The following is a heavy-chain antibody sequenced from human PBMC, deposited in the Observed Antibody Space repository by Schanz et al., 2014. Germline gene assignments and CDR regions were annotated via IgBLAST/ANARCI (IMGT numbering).Heavy chain of an antibody. Sequence: VQLVESGGGVVQPGRSLRLSCAASGITFSDYAMSWVRQAPGKGLEWVSTIASGGSHTFYADSVTGRFTISGDNSKNTLFLQMNSLRVEDTAVYYCAATTILADWGQGTLVAVSS. V-gene: IGHV3-23*04. J-gene: IGHJ4*02. D-gene: IGHD3-3*01. CDR3: AATTILAD. CDR2: IASGGSHT. CDR1: GITFSDYA.